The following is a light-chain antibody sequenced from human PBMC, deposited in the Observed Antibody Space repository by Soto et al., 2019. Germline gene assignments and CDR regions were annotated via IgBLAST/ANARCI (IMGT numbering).Light chain of an antibody. CDR1: SSDVGGYNY. CDR2: EVY. Sequence: QSVLTQPPSASGSPGQSVTISCTGTSSDVGGYNYVSWYQQHPGKAPKLIIYEVYKRPSGVPDRFSGSKSGNTAALTVSGLQAEDEADYYCSSYVGTNRHVFGTGTKVTVL. V-gene: IGLV2-8*01. J-gene: IGLJ1*01. CDR3: SSYVGTNRHV.